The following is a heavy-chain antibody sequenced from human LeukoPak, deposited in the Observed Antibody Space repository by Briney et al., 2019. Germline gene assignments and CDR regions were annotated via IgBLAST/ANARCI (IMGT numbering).Heavy chain of an antibody. V-gene: IGHV1-69*13. CDR3: ARDQGPYYYDSSGSGFDP. CDR2: IIPIFGTA. CDR1: GGTFSSYA. Sequence: ASVKVSCKASGGTFSSYAISWVRQAPGQGLEWMGGIIPIFGTANFAQKFQGRVTITADESTSTAYMELSSLRSDDTAVYYCARDQGPYYYDSSGSGFDPWGQGTLVTVSS. J-gene: IGHJ5*02. D-gene: IGHD3-22*01.